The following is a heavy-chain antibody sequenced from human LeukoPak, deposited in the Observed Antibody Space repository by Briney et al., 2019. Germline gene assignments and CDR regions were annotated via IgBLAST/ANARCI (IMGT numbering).Heavy chain of an antibody. D-gene: IGHD6-13*01. CDR2: INHSGST. J-gene: IGHJ4*02. CDR1: GGSFSGYY. CDR3: ARDRTAGILDYFDY. Sequence: SETLSLTCAVYGGSFSGYYWSWIRQPPGKGLEWIGEINHSGSTNYNPSLKSRVTISVDTSKNQFSLKLSSVTAADTAVYYCARDRTAGILDYFDYWGQGTLVTVSS. V-gene: IGHV4-34*01.